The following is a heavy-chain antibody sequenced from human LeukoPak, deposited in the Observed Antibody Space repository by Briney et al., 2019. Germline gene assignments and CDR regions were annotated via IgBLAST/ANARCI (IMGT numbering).Heavy chain of an antibody. J-gene: IGHJ5*02. V-gene: IGHV3-21*01. Sequence: GGSLRLSCAASGFTFRSYSINWVRQAPGKGLEWVSSIDTASNTFYADSVKGRFTVSRDNAKNSLDLQMHSLRAEDTAVYYCARTVCSGGSCPHGSWGQGTLVTGSS. CDR1: GFTFRSYS. CDR2: IDTASNT. CDR3: ARTVCSGGSCPHGS. D-gene: IGHD2-15*01.